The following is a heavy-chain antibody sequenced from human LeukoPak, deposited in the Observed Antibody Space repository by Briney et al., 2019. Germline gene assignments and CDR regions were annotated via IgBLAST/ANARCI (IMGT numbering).Heavy chain of an antibody. CDR2: IIPMSDVT. Sequence: ASVKVSCKASGDSFRNYAMSWARQAPGQGLEWMGRIIPMSDVTNYAERFQGRVTITVDKSTSTAYVELSGLRSDDTAVYYCARVGYCRGLTCNGAVDYWGQGTLVTVSS. CDR1: GDSFRNYA. J-gene: IGHJ4*02. D-gene: IGHD2-15*01. V-gene: IGHV1-69*04. CDR3: ARVGYCRGLTCNGAVDY.